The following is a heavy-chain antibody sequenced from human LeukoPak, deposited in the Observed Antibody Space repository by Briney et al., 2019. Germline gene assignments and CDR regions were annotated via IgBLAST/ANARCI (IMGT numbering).Heavy chain of an antibody. CDR2: IRYDGTKE. Sequence: GGSLRLSCPASGFIFSSYGRHWVRQAPGKGLEWVAFIRYDGTKEYYADSVKGRFTISRDNSKNTLYLQMNRLRAEDTAVYFCAKDGDSSGYDLSYWGQGTLVTVSS. CDR1: GFIFSSYG. V-gene: IGHV3-30*02. D-gene: IGHD3-22*01. J-gene: IGHJ4*02. CDR3: AKDGDSSGYDLSY.